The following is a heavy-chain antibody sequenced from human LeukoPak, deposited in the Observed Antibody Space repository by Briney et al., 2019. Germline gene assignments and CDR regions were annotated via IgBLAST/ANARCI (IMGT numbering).Heavy chain of an antibody. Sequence: GGSLRLSCAASGFTFSSYSMNWVRQAPGKGLEWVSVIYSGGSTYYADSVKGRFTISRDNSKNTLYLQMNSLRAEDTAVYYCARDHHSGSYDYWGQGTLVTVSS. J-gene: IGHJ4*02. CDR3: ARDHHSGSYDY. CDR1: GFTFSSYS. D-gene: IGHD1-26*01. CDR2: IYSGGST. V-gene: IGHV3-53*01.